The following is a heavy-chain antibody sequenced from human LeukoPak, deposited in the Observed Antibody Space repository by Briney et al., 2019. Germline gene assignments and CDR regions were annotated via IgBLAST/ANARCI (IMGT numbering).Heavy chain of an antibody. CDR1: GFTFSIYA. D-gene: IGHD3-10*01. CDR3: ARHYYGSGSYPDY. Sequence: GGSLRLSCAVSGFTFSIYAMSWVRQAPGKGLEWVSVIGGSGASTYYADSVKGRFTISRDNSKNTLYLQMNSLRAEDTAVYYCARHYYGSGSYPDYWGQGTLVTVSS. V-gene: IGHV3-23*01. CDR2: IGGSGAST. J-gene: IGHJ4*02.